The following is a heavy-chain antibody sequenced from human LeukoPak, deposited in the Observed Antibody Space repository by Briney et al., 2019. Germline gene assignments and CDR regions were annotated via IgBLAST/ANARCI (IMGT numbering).Heavy chain of an antibody. J-gene: IGHJ4*02. V-gene: IGHV3-7*01. CDR1: GFTFSSYA. D-gene: IGHD2-8*02. Sequence: GGSLRLSCAASGFTFSSYAMSWVRQAPGKGLEWVANIKQDGSEKYYVDSVKGRFTISRDNAKNSLYLQMNSLRAEDTAVYYCARAVRDVTGNYFDYWGQGTLATVSS. CDR3: ARAVRDVTGNYFDY. CDR2: IKQDGSEK.